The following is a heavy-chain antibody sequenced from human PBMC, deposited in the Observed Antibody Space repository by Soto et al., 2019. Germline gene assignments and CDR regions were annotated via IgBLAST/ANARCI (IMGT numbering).Heavy chain of an antibody. Sequence: EVLLVESGGGLIQPGGSLRLSCAASGFAVSSKYMTWVRQAPGKGLEWGSVIYGGGTTYYADSVKGRSTISRDTSKTTLYLQMNSLRAEDTAVYYCVQTTGWPGFDFWGQGTLVTVSS. D-gene: IGHD6-19*01. CDR2: IYGGGTT. J-gene: IGHJ4*02. CDR1: GFAVSSKY. CDR3: VQTTGWPGFDF. V-gene: IGHV3-53*01.